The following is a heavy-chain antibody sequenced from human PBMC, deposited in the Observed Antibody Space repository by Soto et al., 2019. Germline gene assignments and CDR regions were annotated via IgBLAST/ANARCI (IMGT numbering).Heavy chain of an antibody. V-gene: IGHV4-31*03. CDR3: AASCLCCRGFNYYGMYV. Sequence: SETLSLTCTVSGGSISSGGYYWSWIRQHPGKGLEWIGYIYYSGSTYYNPSLKSRVTISVDTSKNQFSLKLSSVTAADTAVYYCAASCLCCRGFNYYGMYVWGQGTTVPVSS. D-gene: IGHD5-12*01. J-gene: IGHJ6*02. CDR2: IYYSGST. CDR1: GGSISSGGYY.